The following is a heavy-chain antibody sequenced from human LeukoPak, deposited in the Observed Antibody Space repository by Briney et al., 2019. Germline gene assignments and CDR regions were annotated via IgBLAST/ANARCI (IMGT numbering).Heavy chain of an antibody. J-gene: IGHJ6*02. D-gene: IGHD3-3*01. CDR1: GFTFSSYS. CDR2: ISSSSSYI. Sequence: GGSLRLSCAASGFTFSSYSMNWVRQAPGKGLEWVSSISSSSSYIYYADLVKGRFTISRDNAKNSLYLQMNSLRAEDTAVYYCARDYHYDFWSGYSYYYYYYGMDVWGQGTTITVSS. CDR3: ARDYHYDFWSGYSYYYYYYGMDV. V-gene: IGHV3-21*01.